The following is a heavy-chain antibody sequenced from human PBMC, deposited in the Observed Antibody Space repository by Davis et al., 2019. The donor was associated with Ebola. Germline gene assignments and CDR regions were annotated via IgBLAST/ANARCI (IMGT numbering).Heavy chain of an antibody. CDR2: ISLNSGST. D-gene: IGHD3-16*01. J-gene: IGHJ4*02. CDR3: ARDDKVMHFDY. CDR1: GFTFTGYY. Sequence: ASVKVSCQASGFTFTGYYMHWVRQAPGQGPEWMGWISLNSGSTKYSHKFQGRVTMTRDTSINTAHMELSGLRSDDTAVYYCARDDKVMHFDYWGQGALVTVSS. V-gene: IGHV1-2*02.